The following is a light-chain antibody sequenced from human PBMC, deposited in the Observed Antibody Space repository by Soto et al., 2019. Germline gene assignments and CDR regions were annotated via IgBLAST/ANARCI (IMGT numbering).Light chain of an antibody. J-gene: IGLJ1*01. Sequence: QSVLTHPVSVSGSPGQSITISCTGTSSDVGGYNYVSWYQQHPGKAPKLMIYDVSNRPSGISNRFSGSKSGNTASLTISGLQAEDEADYYCSSYTGSSTYVFGTGTKVTVL. CDR2: DVS. V-gene: IGLV2-14*01. CDR1: SSDVGGYNY. CDR3: SSYTGSSTYV.